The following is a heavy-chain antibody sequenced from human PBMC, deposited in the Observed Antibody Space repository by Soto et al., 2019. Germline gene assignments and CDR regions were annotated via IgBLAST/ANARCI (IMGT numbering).Heavy chain of an antibody. Sequence: QVQLVQSGAEVKKPGSSVKVSCKASGGTFSSYAISWVRQAPGQGLEWMGGIITIFGTANYAQKFQGRVTITADESTSTAYMELSSLRSEDTAVYYCARSQSGYYPRYYYYYGMDVWGQGTTVTVSS. V-gene: IGHV1-69*01. CDR3: ARSQSGYYPRYYYYYGMDV. CDR1: GGTFSSYA. CDR2: IITIFGTA. D-gene: IGHD3-3*01. J-gene: IGHJ6*02.